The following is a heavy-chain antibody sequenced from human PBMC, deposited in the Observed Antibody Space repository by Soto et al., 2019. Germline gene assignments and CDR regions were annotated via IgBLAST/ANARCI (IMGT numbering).Heavy chain of an antibody. D-gene: IGHD6-19*01. Sequence: GEPLKVSCKGSVCISSSYCIGSVRQMPGKVLEWMGISHGGDATTRYSPCFEGQVTISTDKSMTTAYLQWGSLKASDSAMYYCARRGTYSSGWDYWGQGTLVTVSS. V-gene: IGHV5-51*01. J-gene: IGHJ4*02. CDR3: ARRGTYSSGWDY. CDR1: VCISSSYC. CDR2: SHGGDATT.